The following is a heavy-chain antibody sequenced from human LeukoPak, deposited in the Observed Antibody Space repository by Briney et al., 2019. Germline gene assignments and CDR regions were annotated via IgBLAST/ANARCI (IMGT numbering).Heavy chain of an antibody. Sequence: ASVKVSCKASGYTFTGYYMHWVRQAPGQGLEWMGWINPNSGGTNYAQKFQGRVAMTRDTSISTAYMELSRLRSDGTAVYYCARDHWGAVAGFDYWGQGTLVTVSS. V-gene: IGHV1-2*02. CDR1: GYTFTGYY. CDR3: ARDHWGAVAGFDY. CDR2: INPNSGGT. D-gene: IGHD6-19*01. J-gene: IGHJ4*02.